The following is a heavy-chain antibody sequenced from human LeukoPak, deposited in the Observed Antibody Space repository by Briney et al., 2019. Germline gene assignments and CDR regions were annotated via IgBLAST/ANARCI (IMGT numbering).Heavy chain of an antibody. CDR2: IKPDESEK. CDR3: ARVNLGATFDY. V-gene: IGHV3-7*01. J-gene: IGHJ4*02. CDR1: GFTFSSYW. Sequence: GGSLRLSCAAPGFTFSSYWMTWVRQAPGKGLEWVANIKPDESEKYYVDSVKGRFTISRDNAKNSLYLQMNSLRAEDTAVYYCARVNLGATFDYWGQGTLVTVSS. D-gene: IGHD1-26*01.